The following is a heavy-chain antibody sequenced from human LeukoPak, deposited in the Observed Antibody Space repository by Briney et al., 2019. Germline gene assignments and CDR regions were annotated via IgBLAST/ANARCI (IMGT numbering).Heavy chain of an antibody. V-gene: IGHV3-30*02. J-gene: IGHJ4*02. D-gene: IGHD3-3*01. CDR3: AKDRAIFGVVTAFDY. CDR2: IRYDGSSK. Sequence: GGSLRLSCAASGFTFSSYGMHWVRQAPGKGLEWVAFIRYDGSSKYYADSVKGRFTISRDNSKNTLYLQMNSLRAEDTAVYYCAKDRAIFGVVTAFDYWGQGTLVTVSS. CDR1: GFTFSSYG.